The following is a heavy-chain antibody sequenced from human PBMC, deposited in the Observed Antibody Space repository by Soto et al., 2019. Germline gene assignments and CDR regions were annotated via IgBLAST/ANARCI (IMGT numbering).Heavy chain of an antibody. CDR2: ISYNGTNK. D-gene: IGHD5-18*01. CDR1: GFIFNNYN. V-gene: IGHV3-30-3*01. J-gene: IGHJ6*02. CDR3: ARGSGLLWLRGRNGVDV. Sequence: QVQLVESGGGVVHPGRSLRLSCAASGFIFNNYNIHWVRQAPGKGLEWVTIISYNGTNKYYVASVKGRFTVSRDNSNNTVYLQMNSLRGDDTATYYCARGSGLLWLRGRNGVDVWGQGTTVTVSS.